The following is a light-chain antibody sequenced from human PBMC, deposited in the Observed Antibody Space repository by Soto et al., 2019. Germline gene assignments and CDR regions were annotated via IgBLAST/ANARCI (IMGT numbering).Light chain of an antibody. CDR2: DVS. Sequence: QSALTQPASVSGSPGQSITISCTGTSSDVGGYNYVSWYQQHPGKAHKLMIYDVSNRPSGVSNRFSGYKSGNTAALTISGLRAEDEADYYCSLYTSSSTPHVVFGGGTKVTVL. J-gene: IGLJ2*01. CDR1: SSDVGGYNY. CDR3: SLYTSSSTPHVV. V-gene: IGLV2-14*01.